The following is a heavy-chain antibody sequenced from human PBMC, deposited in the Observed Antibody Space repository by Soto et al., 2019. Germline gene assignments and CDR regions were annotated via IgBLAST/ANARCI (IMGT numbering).Heavy chain of an antibody. CDR2: INPTSASI. J-gene: IGHJ4*02. Sequence: EVHLVESGGGLVKPGGSLRLSCVVSGFTFSDHTMNWVRQAPGKGLEWVSSINPTSASIKNAASVKGRFTISRDNARSSLFLQMSSLSADDTAVYYCTRGSYGDYDYWGQGTLVTVSS. CDR1: GFTFSDHT. CDR3: TRGSYGDYDY. V-gene: IGHV3-21*01. D-gene: IGHD4-17*01.